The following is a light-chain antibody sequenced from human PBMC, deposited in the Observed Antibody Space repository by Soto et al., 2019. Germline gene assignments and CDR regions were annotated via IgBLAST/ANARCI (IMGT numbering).Light chain of an antibody. CDR2: GAS. J-gene: IGKJ2*01. CDR1: QNVNNNY. Sequence: DIVLTQSPGTLSLSPGERATLSCRASQNVNNNYLAWYQQKPGQAPRLLIRGASSRASGLPDRFSGSGSGTAFTLTISRPEPEDFAVYYCQQYGSSPGTFGQGTKLEIK. CDR3: QQYGSSPGT. V-gene: IGKV3-20*01.